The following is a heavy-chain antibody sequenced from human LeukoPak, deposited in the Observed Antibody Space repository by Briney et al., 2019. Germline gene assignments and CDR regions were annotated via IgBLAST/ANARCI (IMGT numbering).Heavy chain of an antibody. CDR3: ARDPTGRYSSEGYTDV. Sequence: PSQTLSLTCSVSGGSISSGSYYWSWIRQPAGKGLEWIGRIYTSGRTNYNPSLKSRVIISIDTPMNQLSLKLTSVTAEDTAVYYCARDPTGRYSSEGYTDVWGKGTTVTISS. CDR1: GGSISSGSYY. J-gene: IGHJ6*03. CDR2: IYTSGRT. D-gene: IGHD6-19*01. V-gene: IGHV4-61*02.